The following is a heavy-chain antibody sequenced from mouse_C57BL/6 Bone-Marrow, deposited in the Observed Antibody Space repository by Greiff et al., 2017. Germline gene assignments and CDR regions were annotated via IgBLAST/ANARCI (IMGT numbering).Heavy chain of an antibody. CDR2: ISYDGSN. V-gene: IGHV3-6*01. Sequence: ESGPGLVKPSQSLSLTCSVTGYSITSGYYWNWIRQFPGNKLEWMGYISYDGSNNYNPSLKNRISITRDTSKNQFFLKLNSVTTEDTATYYCARGGYGNHAMDYWGQGTTLTVSS. CDR1: GYSITSGYY. CDR3: ARGGYGNHAMDY. J-gene: IGHJ2*01. D-gene: IGHD2-1*01.